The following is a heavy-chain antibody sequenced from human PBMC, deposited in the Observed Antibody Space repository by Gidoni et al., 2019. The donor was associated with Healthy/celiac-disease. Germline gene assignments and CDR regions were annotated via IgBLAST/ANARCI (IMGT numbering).Heavy chain of an antibody. Sequence: QLQLQESGSGLVKPSQTLSLTRAVSGGSISSRGYSRSWIRQPPGKGLEWIVYIYHRGSTYYNPSLKRRVTISVDRSKNQFSLKLSSVTAADTAVYYCARASAGYCSSTSCYSPWLSHWFDPWGQGTLVTVSS. CDR3: ARASAGYCSSTSCYSPWLSHWFDP. V-gene: IGHV4-30-2*01. CDR2: IYHRGST. D-gene: IGHD2-2*01. CDR1: GGSISSRGYS. J-gene: IGHJ5*02.